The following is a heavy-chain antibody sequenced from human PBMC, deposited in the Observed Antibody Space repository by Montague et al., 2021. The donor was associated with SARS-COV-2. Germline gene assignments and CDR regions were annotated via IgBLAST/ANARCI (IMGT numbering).Heavy chain of an antibody. J-gene: IGHJ4*02. D-gene: IGHD5-12*01. V-gene: IGHV3-74*01. CDR2: INSDGSST. CDR3: ASDSRYSGHEADY. CDR1: GFTFSNYW. Sequence: SLRLSCAASGFTFSNYWMHWVRQAPGKGLVWVSRINSDGSSTTYADSVKGRFTISRDNAKNTVYLQMNSLRAEDSAVYYCASDSRYSGHEADYWGQGTLVTVSS.